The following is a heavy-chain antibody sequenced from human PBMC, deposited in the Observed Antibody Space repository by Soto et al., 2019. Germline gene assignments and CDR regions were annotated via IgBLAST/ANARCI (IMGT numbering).Heavy chain of an antibody. J-gene: IGHJ4*02. CDR1: GFTFSNAW. CDR3: TTHDYGDYIYDY. CDR2: IKSKTDGGTT. D-gene: IGHD4-17*01. V-gene: IGHV3-15*01. Sequence: VQLVESGGGLVKPGGSLRLSCAASGFTFSNAWMSWVRQAPGKGLEWVGRIKSKTDGGTTDYAAPVKGRFTISRDDSKNTLYLQMNSLKTEDTAVYYCTTHDYGDYIYDYWGQGTLVTVSS.